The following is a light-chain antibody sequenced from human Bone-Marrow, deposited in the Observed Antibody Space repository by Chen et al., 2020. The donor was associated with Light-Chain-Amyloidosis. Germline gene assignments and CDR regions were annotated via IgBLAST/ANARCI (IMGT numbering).Light chain of an antibody. CDR2: EDD. Sequence: NFMLTQPHSVSESPGKTVIISSTRSSGSIATNYVQLYQQRPRRSPTTVLYEDDQRPSGVPERFSGSIDRSSNSASLTSSRLKTEDEADYYCQSYQGSSQGVFGGGTKLTVL. CDR3: QSYQGSSQGV. V-gene: IGLV6-57*01. J-gene: IGLJ3*02. CDR1: SGSIATNY.